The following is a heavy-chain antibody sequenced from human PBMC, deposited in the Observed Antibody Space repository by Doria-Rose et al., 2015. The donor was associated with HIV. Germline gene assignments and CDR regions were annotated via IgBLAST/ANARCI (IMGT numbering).Heavy chain of an antibody. Sequence: ETGPVLVKPTETLTLTCTVSGVSLSSPGMGVSWIRQPPGKALEWLANIFSNDERSYKPSLKSGLTISRDTSKSQVVLTMTDMDPVDTATYYCARIKSSRWYHKYYFDFWGQGTLVIVSA. J-gene: IGHJ4*02. CDR1: GVSLSSPGMG. V-gene: IGHV2-26*01. CDR3: ARIKSSRWYHKYYFDF. D-gene: IGHD6-13*01. CDR2: IFSNDER.